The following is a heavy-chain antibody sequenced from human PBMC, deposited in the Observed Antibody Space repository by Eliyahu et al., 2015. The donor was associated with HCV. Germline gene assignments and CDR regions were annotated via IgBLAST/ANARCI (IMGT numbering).Heavy chain of an antibody. CDR2: IRSKANSYAT. V-gene: IGHV3-73*01. D-gene: IGHD6-19*01. Sequence: EVQLVESGGGLVQPGGSLXLSCAASGXTFSGSAXPWVRXASGKGLEWVGXIRSKANSYATAYAAXVKGRFTISRDDSKNTAYLQMNSLKTEDTAVYYCTRHGMYSSGWYPPFDPWGQGTLVTVSS. CDR3: TRHGMYSSGWYPPFDP. J-gene: IGHJ5*02. CDR1: GXTFSGSA.